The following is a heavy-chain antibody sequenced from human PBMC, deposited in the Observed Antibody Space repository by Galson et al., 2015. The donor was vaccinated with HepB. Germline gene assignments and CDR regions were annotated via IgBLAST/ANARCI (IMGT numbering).Heavy chain of an antibody. V-gene: IGHV6-1*01. CDR1: GXXXSSNNAX. CDR3: ASWRFDS. D-gene: IGHD3-3*01. Sequence: CAISGXXXSSNNAXXNWIRXXPSRGLEWLGRTXYRSXWSNDYAIXXESRITVTADASQNQFSXXXXSVTPEDTAIYYCASWRFDSWGQGTLVTVSS. CDR2: TXYRSXWSN. J-gene: IGHJ4*02.